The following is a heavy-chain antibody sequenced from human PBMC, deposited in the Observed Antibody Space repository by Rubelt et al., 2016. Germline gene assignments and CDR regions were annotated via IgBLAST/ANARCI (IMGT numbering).Heavy chain of an antibody. CDR1: GYIFTSYS. CDR3: ARDSSNLAARLPNFDY. V-gene: IGHV1-46*01. CDR2: INPSGGST. Sequence: GYIFTSYSMHWVRQTPGQGLAWMGLINPSGGSTTYAQKFQGSVSMPRDTSTSTVYMELSSLRYEDTALYYCARDSSNLAARLPNFDYWGQGTLVSVSS. D-gene: IGHD6-6*01. J-gene: IGHJ4*02.